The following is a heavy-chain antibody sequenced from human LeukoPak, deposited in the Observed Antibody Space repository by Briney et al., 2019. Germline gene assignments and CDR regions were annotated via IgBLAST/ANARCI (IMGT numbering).Heavy chain of an antibody. CDR1: GFIISDYA. CDR3: VKDLYKGDSASWYFFHY. D-gene: IGHD6-13*01. CDR2: ISANGGST. V-gene: IGHV3-64D*06. J-gene: IGHJ4*02. Sequence: GGSLRLSCSASGFIISDYAMHWDRQAPGKGLEYVSGISANGGSTYYADSVKGRFTISRDTSKNTLYLQMSSLRAEDTAIYYCVKDLYKGDSASWYFFHYWGQGTLVTVSS.